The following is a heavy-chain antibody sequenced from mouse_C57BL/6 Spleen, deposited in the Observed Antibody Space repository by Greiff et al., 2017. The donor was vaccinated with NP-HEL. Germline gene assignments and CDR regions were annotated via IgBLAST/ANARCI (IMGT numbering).Heavy chain of an antibody. Sequence: EVHLVESGGGLVKPGGSLKLSCAASGFTFSDYGMHWVRQAPEKGLEWVAYISSGSSTIYYADTVKGRFTISRDNAKNTLFLQRTSLRSEDTAMYYCAKIGRFDYWGQGTTLTVSS. D-gene: IGHD3-1*01. V-gene: IGHV5-17*01. CDR1: GFTFSDYG. CDR2: ISSGSSTI. J-gene: IGHJ2*01. CDR3: AKIGRFDY.